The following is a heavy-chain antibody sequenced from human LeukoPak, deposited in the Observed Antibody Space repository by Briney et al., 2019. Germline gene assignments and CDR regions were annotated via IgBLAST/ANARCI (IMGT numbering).Heavy chain of an antibody. CDR2: ISAYNGNT. V-gene: IGHV1-18*01. Sequence: ASVKVSCKASGYTFTSYGISWVRQAPGQGLEWMGWISAYNGNTNYAQKLRGRVTMTTDTSTSTAYMELRSLRSDDTAVYYCARVWYYYDSSGYYYGDYWGQGTLVTVSS. CDR3: ARVWYYYDSSGYYYGDY. D-gene: IGHD3-22*01. CDR1: GYTFTSYG. J-gene: IGHJ4*02.